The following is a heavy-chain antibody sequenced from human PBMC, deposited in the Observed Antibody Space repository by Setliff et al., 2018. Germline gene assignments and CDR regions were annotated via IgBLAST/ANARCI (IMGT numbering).Heavy chain of an antibody. CDR1: GGSFSGYY. J-gene: IGHJ4*02. Sequence: PSETLSLTCAVYGGSFSGYYWSWIRQPPGKGLEWIGEINHSGSTNYNPSLKSRVTISVDTSKNQFSLKLSSVTAVDTAVYYCARVSSLSGWYDYWGQGTLVTVSS. CDR3: ARVSSLSGWYDY. V-gene: IGHV4-34*01. CDR2: INHSGST. D-gene: IGHD6-19*01.